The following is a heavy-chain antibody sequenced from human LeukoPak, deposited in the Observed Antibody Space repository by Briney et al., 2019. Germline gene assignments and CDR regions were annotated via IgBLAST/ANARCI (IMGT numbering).Heavy chain of an antibody. D-gene: IGHD3-16*01. J-gene: IGHJ3*02. CDR3: ARDGGWPGYFDI. CDR2: IFSGGNT. CDR1: GFTVSNHH. Sequence: PGGSLRLSCGASGFTVSNHHMSWVRQTLGKGLEWVSVIFSGGNTYYTDSVKGRFTISRDNSKNTLYLQVNRLRAEDTAVYYCARDGGWPGYFDIWGQGTMVTVSS. V-gene: IGHV3-53*01.